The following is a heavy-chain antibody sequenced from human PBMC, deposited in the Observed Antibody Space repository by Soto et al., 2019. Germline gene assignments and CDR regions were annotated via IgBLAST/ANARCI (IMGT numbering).Heavy chain of an antibody. J-gene: IGHJ4*02. V-gene: IGHV4-34*01. CDR2: INHSGST. CDR1: GGSFSGYY. Sequence: QVQLQQWGAGLLKPSETLSLTCAVYGGSFSGYYWSWIRQPPGKGLEWIGEINHSGSTNYNPSLKSRVTISVDTSKNQFSLKLSSVTAADTAVYYCARGLRASHFDYWGQGTLVTVSS. CDR3: ARGLRASHFDY.